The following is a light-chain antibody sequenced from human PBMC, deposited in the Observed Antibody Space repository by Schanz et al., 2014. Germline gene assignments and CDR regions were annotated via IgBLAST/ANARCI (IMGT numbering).Light chain of an antibody. J-gene: IGKJ1*01. CDR3: QQYSSSPRT. Sequence: ETVMTQSPGTLSVSSGERATLSCRASQTVSSKLAWYQQKPGQAPRLLIYDTTTRATGIPDRFSGSGSGTDFTLTISRLEPEDFAVYYCQQYSSSPRTFGQGTKVEIK. CDR2: DTT. V-gene: IGKV3-20*01. CDR1: QTVSSK.